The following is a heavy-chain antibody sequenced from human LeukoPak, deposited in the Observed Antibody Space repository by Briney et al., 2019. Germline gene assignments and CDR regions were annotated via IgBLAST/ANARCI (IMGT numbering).Heavy chain of an antibody. D-gene: IGHD2-15*01. J-gene: IGHJ2*01. CDR3: ARGYCSGGSCHSGRYYFDF. CDR1: GGSISSYY. V-gene: IGHV4-59*01. CDR2: IFYSGST. Sequence: PSKTLSLTCTVSGGSISSYYWTWIRQPPGKGLEWIGYIFYSGSTNYSPSLKSRVAISVETSKNQFSLKLNSVTTADTAVYYCARGYCSGGSCHSGRYYFDFWGRGTLVTVSS.